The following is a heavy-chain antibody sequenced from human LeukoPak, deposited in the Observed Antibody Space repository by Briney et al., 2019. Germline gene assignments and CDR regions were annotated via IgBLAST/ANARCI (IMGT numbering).Heavy chain of an antibody. J-gene: IGHJ4*02. V-gene: IGHV4-34*01. CDR1: GGSFTDFY. D-gene: IGHD3-3*01. CDR3: ASSTDYDFIGGL. CDR2: LNHSGRP. Sequence: SETLSLTCAVYGGSFTDFYWIWIRQPPGKGLEWIGELNHSGRPSYNSSLKSRVTISLDTSKNQFSLKVTSVTAADTAVYYCASSTDYDFIGGLWDQGTLVTVSS.